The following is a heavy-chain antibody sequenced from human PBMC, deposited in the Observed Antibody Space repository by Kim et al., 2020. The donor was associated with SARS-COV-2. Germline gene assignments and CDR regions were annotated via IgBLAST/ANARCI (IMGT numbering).Heavy chain of an antibody. CDR2: MNPKSSNT. J-gene: IGHJ4*02. D-gene: IGHD6-19*01. CDR1: GYTFSTYD. Sequence: ASVKVSCKASGYTFSTYDINWVRQAPGQGLEWMAWMNPKSSNTGFAQKFQGRVTLTRNTSSSTAYMELRGLRSDDTAIYYCARTRTWLQPFDFWGQGTLV. V-gene: IGHV1-8*01. CDR3: ARTRTWLQPFDF.